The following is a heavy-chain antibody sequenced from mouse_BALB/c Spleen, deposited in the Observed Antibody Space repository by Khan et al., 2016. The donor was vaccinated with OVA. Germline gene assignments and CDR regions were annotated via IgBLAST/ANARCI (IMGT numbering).Heavy chain of an antibody. J-gene: IGHJ2*01. CDR1: GYTFTSYW. Sequence: QVQLQQSGAELVKAGASVKMSCKASGYTFTSYWMHWVKQRLGQGLEGFAETNPTNGRTYYNEKIKSKAKLTVDKSSSTAYMLLRGPTFEDSAVYYCARIKKIVATYFDYWGQGTTLPVSS. D-gene: IGHD1-1*01. CDR2: TNPTNGRT. V-gene: IGHV1S81*02. CDR3: ARIKKIVATYFDY.